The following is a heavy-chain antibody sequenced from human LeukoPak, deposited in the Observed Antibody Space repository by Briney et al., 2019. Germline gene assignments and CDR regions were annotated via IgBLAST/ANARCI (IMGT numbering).Heavy chain of an antibody. V-gene: IGHV3-30*02. CDR2: IRYDGSNK. D-gene: IGHD5-18*01. Sequence: GGSLRLSCAASGFTFSSYGMHWVRQAPGKGLEWVAFIRYDGSNKYYADSVKGRFTISRDNSRNTLYLQMNSLRAEDTAVYYCAKSNRYGFDYFDYWGQGTLVTVSS. CDR3: AKSNRYGFDYFDY. J-gene: IGHJ4*02. CDR1: GFTFSSYG.